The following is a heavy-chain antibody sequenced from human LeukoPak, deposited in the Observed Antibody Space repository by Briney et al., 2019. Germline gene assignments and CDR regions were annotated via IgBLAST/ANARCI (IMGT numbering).Heavy chain of an antibody. CDR3: ARGVSSWYVFDY. D-gene: IGHD6-13*01. CDR2: ISYDGSNK. J-gene: IGHJ4*02. V-gene: IGHV3-30*03. CDR1: EFTFSSYG. Sequence: GGSLRLSCAASEFTFSSYGMHWVRQAPGEGLEWVAVISYDGSNKYYADSAKGRFTISRDNAKNTLYLQMNSLTAEDTAVYYCARGVSSWYVFDYWGQGTLVTVSS.